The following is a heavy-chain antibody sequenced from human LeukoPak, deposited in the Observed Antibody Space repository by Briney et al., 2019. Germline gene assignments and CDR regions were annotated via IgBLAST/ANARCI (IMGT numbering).Heavy chain of an antibody. V-gene: IGHV3-21*01. Sequence: GGSLRLSCAASGFTFSSYSMNWVRQAPGKGLEWVSSISSSSYIYYADSVKGRFTISRDNAKNSLYLQMNSLRAEDTAVYYCARDYGDYAADYWGQGTLVTVSS. CDR2: ISSSSYI. J-gene: IGHJ4*02. D-gene: IGHD4-17*01. CDR3: ARDYGDYAADY. CDR1: GFTFSSYS.